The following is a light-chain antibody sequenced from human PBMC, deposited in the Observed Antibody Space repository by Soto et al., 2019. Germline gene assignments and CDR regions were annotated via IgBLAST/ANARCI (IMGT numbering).Light chain of an antibody. CDR3: QQYGSSPTWT. V-gene: IGKV3-20*01. Sequence: EIVLTKSPGTLSLSPGERATLSCRASQSVSSSYLAWYQQKPGQAPRLLIYGASSRATGIPDRFSGSGSGTDFTLTISRLEPEDFAVYYCQQYGSSPTWTVGQWTMVDIK. J-gene: IGKJ1*01. CDR2: GAS. CDR1: QSVSSSY.